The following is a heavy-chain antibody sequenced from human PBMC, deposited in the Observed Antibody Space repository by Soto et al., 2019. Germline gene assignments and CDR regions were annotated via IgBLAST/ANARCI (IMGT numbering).Heavy chain of an antibody. CDR2: IYYSGST. J-gene: IGHJ5*02. CDR3: ARESADIGYCSGGSCYHGNWFDP. CDR1: GGSISSGDYY. D-gene: IGHD2-15*01. V-gene: IGHV4-30-4*01. Sequence: PSETPSLTCTVSGGSISSGDYYWSWIRQPPGKGLEWIGYIYYSGSTYYNPSLKSRVTISVDTSKNQFSLKLSSVTAADTAVYYCARESADIGYCSGGSCYHGNWFDPWVQGTLVTVSS.